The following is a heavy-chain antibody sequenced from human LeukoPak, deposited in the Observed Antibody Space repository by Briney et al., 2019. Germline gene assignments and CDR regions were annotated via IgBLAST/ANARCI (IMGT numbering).Heavy chain of an antibody. Sequence: TGGSLRLSCAASGFTFKINTMNWVRQAPGKGLQWIASIPSSASYTYYADSVQGRFTISRDNANNVLYLQMNNLRAEDTAVYYCVRGDSRDYWGQGTLVTVSS. V-gene: IGHV3-21*06. CDR1: GFTFKINT. CDR3: VRGDSRDY. CDR2: IPSSASYT. D-gene: IGHD3-22*01. J-gene: IGHJ4*02.